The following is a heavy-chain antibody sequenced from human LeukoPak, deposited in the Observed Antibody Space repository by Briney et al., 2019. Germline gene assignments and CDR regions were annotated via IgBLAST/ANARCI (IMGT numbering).Heavy chain of an antibody. CDR3: ARLYGNYQNYFDY. V-gene: IGHV4-39*07. CDR1: GGSISSYY. J-gene: IGHJ4*02. Sequence: SETLSLTCTVSGGSISSYYWGWIRQPPGKGLEWVGHMYYRGNTFYNPSLKSRVTISVDTSKNQFSLKLRSVTAADTAVYFCARLYGNYQNYFDYWGQGTLVTVSS. CDR2: MYYRGNT. D-gene: IGHD1-7*01.